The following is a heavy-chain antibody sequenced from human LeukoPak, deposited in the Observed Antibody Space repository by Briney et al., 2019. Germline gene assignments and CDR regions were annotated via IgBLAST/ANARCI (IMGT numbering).Heavy chain of an antibody. Sequence: PSETLSLTCTVSGGSFSGSSYWGWIRQPPGKGLEWIGSIYYSGSTYYNPSLKSRVTISVDTSKNQFSLKLSSVTAADTALYYCARRVLYEYSNSYTFDYWGQGALVTVSS. V-gene: IGHV4-39*01. J-gene: IGHJ4*02. CDR3: ARRVLYEYSNSYTFDY. CDR2: IYYSGST. D-gene: IGHD4-11*01. CDR1: GGSFSGSSY.